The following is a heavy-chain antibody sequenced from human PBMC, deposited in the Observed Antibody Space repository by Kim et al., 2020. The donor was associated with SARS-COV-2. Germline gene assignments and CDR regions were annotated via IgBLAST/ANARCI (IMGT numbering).Heavy chain of an antibody. CDR3: ARETSLWFGELLAYFDY. J-gene: IGHJ4*02. CDR2: IKQDGSEK. D-gene: IGHD3-10*01. Sequence: GGSLRLSCAASGFTFSSYWMSWVRQAPGKGLEWVANIKQDGSEKYYVDSVKGRFTISRDNAKNSLYLQMNSLRAEDTAVYYCARETSLWFGELLAYFDYWGQGTLVTVSS. CDR1: GFTFSSYW. V-gene: IGHV3-7*03.